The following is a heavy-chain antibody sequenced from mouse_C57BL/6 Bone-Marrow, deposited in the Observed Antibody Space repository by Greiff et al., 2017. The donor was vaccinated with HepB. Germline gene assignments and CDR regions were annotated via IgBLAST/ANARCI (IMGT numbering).Heavy chain of an antibody. CDR2: INPSTGGT. V-gene: IGHV1-42*01. J-gene: IGHJ4*01. Sequence: EVHLVESGPELVKPGASVKISCKASGYSFTGYYMNWVKQSPEKSLEWIGEINPSTGGTTYNQKFKAKATLTVDKSSSTAYMQLKSLTSEDSAVYYCARIYGPYAMDYWGQGTSVTVSS. CDR3: ARIYGPYAMDY. CDR1: GYSFTGYY. D-gene: IGHD1-1*01.